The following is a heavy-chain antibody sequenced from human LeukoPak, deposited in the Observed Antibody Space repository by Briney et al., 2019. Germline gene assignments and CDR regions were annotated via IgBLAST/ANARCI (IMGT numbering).Heavy chain of an antibody. V-gene: IGHV3-48*03. CDR3: AREGVYDSWDY. CDR1: GFTFSSYE. Sequence: PGGSLRLSYAASGFTFSSYEMNWVRQAPGKGLVWVSYISSSGSTIYYADSVKGRFTISRDNAKNSLYLQMSSLRAEDTAVYYCAREGVYDSWDYWGQGTLVTVSS. J-gene: IGHJ4*02. CDR2: ISSSGSTI. D-gene: IGHD3-3*01.